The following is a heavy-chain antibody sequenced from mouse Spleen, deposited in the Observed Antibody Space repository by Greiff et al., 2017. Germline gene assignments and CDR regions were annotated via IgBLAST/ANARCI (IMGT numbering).Heavy chain of an antibody. Sequence: EVQLQQSGPELVKPGASVKIPCKASGYTFTDYNMDWVKQSHGKSLEWIGDINPNNGGTIYNQKFKGKATLTVDKSSSTAYMELRSLTSEDTAVYYCARLYYGSSHYFDYWGQGTTLTVSS. CDR1: GYTFTDYN. CDR3: ARLYYGSSHYFDY. D-gene: IGHD1-1*01. CDR2: INPNNGGT. J-gene: IGHJ2*01. V-gene: IGHV1-18*01.